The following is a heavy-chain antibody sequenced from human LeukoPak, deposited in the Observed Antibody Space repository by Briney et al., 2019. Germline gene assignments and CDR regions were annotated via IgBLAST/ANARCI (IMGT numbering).Heavy chain of an antibody. J-gene: IGHJ3*02. CDR2: IYYSGST. CDR3: ARVGDLDAFDI. Sequence: SESPSLTCTVSGGSVSSGSYYWSWIRQPPGKGLEWIGYIYYSGSTNYNPSLKSRVTISVDTSKNQFSLKLSSVTAADTAVYYCARVGDLDAFDIWGQGTMVTVSS. V-gene: IGHV4-61*01. CDR1: GGSVSSGSYY. D-gene: IGHD2-21*02.